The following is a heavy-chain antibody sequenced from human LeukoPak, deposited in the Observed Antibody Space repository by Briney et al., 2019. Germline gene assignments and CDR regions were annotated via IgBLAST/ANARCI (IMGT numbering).Heavy chain of an antibody. CDR2: ISYDGSNK. D-gene: IGHD2-15*01. J-gene: IGHJ4*02. Sequence: GGSLRLSCAASGFTFSSYSMNWVRQAPGKGLEWVAVISYDGSNKYYADSVKGRSTISRDNSKNTLYLQMNSLRAEDTAVYYCASIGYCSGGSCRWGQGTLVTVSS. CDR1: GFTFSSYS. V-gene: IGHV3-30*03. CDR3: ASIGYCSGGSCR.